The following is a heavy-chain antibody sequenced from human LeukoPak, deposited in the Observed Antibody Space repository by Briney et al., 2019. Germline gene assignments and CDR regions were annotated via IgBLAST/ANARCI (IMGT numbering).Heavy chain of an antibody. CDR3: ARDGGGFGELPFDY. CDR2: ISWNSGSI. D-gene: IGHD3-10*01. V-gene: IGHV3-9*01. J-gene: IGHJ4*02. Sequence: GGSLRLSCAASGFTFDDYAMHWVRQAPGKGLEWVSGISWNSGSIGYADSVKGRFTISRDNSKNTLYLQMNSLRAEDTAVYYCARDGGGFGELPFDYWGQGTLVTVSS. CDR1: GFTFDDYA.